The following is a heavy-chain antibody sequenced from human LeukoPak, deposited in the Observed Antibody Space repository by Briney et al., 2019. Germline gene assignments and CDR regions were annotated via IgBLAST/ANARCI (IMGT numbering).Heavy chain of an antibody. CDR3: AKGIKVALSGAYFDP. V-gene: IGHV1-18*01. J-gene: IGHJ5*02. CDR1: GYTFSNSG. D-gene: IGHD6-19*01. CDR2: ISACNGNT. Sequence: ASVKVSCKASGYTFSNSGVSWLRQAPGQGLEWMGWISACNGNTNYAQKFQDRVAMTTDTSTNTAYMELRSLRSDDTAVYYCAKGIKVALSGAYFDPWGQGTLVTVSS.